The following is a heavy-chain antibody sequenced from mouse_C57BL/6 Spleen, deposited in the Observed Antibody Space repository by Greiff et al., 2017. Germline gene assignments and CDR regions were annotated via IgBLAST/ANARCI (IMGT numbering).Heavy chain of an antibody. CDR1: GFSFNTYA. D-gene: IGHD1-2*01. CDR3: VRGATALPFAY. Sequence: DVKLVESGGGLVQPKGSLKLSCAASGFSFNTYAMNWVRQAPGKGLEWVARIRSKSNNYATYYADSVKDRFTISRDDSESMLYLQMNNLKTEDTAMDYWVRGATALPFAYWGQGTLVTVSA. J-gene: IGHJ3*01. V-gene: IGHV10-1*01. CDR2: IRSKSNNYAT.